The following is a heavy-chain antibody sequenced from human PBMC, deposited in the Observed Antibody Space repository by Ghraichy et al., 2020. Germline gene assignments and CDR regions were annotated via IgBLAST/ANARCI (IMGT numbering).Heavy chain of an antibody. CDR3: ARDLGLTQYYDTSGSSLDY. V-gene: IGHV3-7*03. CDR2: IKQDGSEK. Sequence: GGSLRLSCAASGFTFSNYWMSWVRQAPGKGLEWVANIKQDGSEKYYVDSVKGRFTISRDNAKNSLYLQMNSLRAEDTAVCYCARDLGLTQYYDTSGSSLDYWGQGSLVIVSS. D-gene: IGHD3-22*01. CDR1: GFTFSNYW. J-gene: IGHJ4*02.